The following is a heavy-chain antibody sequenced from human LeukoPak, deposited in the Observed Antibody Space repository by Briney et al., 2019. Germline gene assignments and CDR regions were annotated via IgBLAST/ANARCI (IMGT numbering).Heavy chain of an antibody. V-gene: IGHV3-21*01. J-gene: IGHJ4*02. D-gene: IGHD1-26*01. CDR1: GFTFSSYS. CDR3: ARDLTPLVGAPGGCDY. CDR2: ISSSSSYI. Sequence: GGSLRLSCAASGFTFSSYSMNWVRQAPGKGLEWVSSISSSSSYIYYADSVKGRFTISRDNAKNSLYLQINSLRAEDTAVYYCARDLTPLVGAPGGCDYWGQGTLVTVSS.